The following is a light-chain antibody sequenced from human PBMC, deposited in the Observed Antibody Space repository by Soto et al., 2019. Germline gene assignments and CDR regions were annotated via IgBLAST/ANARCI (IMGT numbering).Light chain of an antibody. Sequence: QSVLTQPASVSGSPGQSITISCTGTSNDVGGFNYVSWYQQRPGKAPKLIIYEVSNRPSGVSNRFSASKSGNTASLTISGLQAEDAGDYYCASYTSISTVVFGGGTKVTVL. CDR2: EVS. V-gene: IGLV2-14*01. CDR1: SNDVGGFNY. J-gene: IGLJ3*02. CDR3: ASYTSISTVV.